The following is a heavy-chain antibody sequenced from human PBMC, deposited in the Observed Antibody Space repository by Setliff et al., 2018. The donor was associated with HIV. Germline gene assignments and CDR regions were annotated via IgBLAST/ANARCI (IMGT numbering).Heavy chain of an antibody. CDR2: FSYTGGT. CDR3: ARFSTSSGGTFDY. CDR1: GESFTDYF. Sequence: KTSETLSLTCAVYGESFTDYFWTWIRQSPEKGLEWIACFSYTGGTNYNPSFKSRVTLSLDISKNQISLTLKSLIAADTAVYYCARFSTSSGGTFDYWGQGTLVTVSS. D-gene: IGHD6-6*01. V-gene: IGHV4-59*01. J-gene: IGHJ4*02.